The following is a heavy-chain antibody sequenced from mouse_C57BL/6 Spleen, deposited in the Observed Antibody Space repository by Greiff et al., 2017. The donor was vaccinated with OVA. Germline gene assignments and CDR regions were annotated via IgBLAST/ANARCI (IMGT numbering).Heavy chain of an antibody. CDR3: ASVANTAWFDY. D-gene: IGHD1-2*01. J-gene: IGHJ2*01. Sequence: QVQLQQPGAELVRPGSSVKLSCKASGYTFTSYWMHWVKQRPIQGLEWIGNIDPSDSATHYNQKFKDKATLTVDKSSSTAYMQLSSLTSEDSAVYCCASVANTAWFDYWGQGTTLTVSS. V-gene: IGHV1-52*01. CDR1: GYTFTSYW. CDR2: IDPSDSAT.